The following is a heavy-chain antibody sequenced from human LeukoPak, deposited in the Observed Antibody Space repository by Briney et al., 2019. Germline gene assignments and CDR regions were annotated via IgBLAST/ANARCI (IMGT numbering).Heavy chain of an antibody. J-gene: IGHJ6*03. D-gene: IGHD2-2*01. CDR1: GFTFDDYA. Sequence: PGRSLRLSCAASGFTFDDYAMHWVRQAPGKGLEWVSGISWNSGRIGYVDSVKGRFTISRDKAKKSLYLQMYSLRAEDMALYYFAKDGGRGSSAYYYYMDVWGKGTTVTVSS. CDR3: AKDGGRGSSAYYYYMDV. V-gene: IGHV3-9*03. CDR2: ISWNSGRI.